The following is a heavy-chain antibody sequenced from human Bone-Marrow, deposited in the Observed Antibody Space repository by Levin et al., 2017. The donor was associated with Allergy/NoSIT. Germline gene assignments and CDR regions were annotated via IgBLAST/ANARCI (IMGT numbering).Heavy chain of an antibody. D-gene: IGHD6-19*01. CDR2: ITGSSTTI. J-gene: IGHJ4*02. Sequence: GESLKISCAGSGFTFSTYSMNWVRQAPGKGLEWLSYITGSSTTIYYADSVKGRFTISRDNAKNSLYLQMNSLRAEDTAVYYCARGGSSGWYGGYWGQGTLVTVSS. V-gene: IGHV3-48*01. CDR1: GFTFSTYS. CDR3: ARGGSSGWYGGY.